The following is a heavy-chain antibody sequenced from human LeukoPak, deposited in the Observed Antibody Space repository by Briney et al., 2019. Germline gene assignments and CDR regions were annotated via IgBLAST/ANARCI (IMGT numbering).Heavy chain of an antibody. CDR3: AKDKGGGIAVAGTGFDY. J-gene: IGHJ4*02. D-gene: IGHD6-19*01. CDR2: ISGSGGST. V-gene: IGHV3-23*01. CDR1: GSTFSSYA. Sequence: PGGSLRLSRAASGSTFSSYAMSWVRQAPGKGLEWVSAISGSGGSTYYADSVKGRFTISRDNSKNTLYLQMNSLRAEDTAVYYCAKDKGGGIAVAGTGFDYWGQGTLVTVSS.